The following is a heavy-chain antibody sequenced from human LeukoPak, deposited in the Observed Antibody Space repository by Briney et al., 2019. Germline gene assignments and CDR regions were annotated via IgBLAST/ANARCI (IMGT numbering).Heavy chain of an antibody. V-gene: IGHV3-7*01. CDR2: IKQDGSEK. CDR1: GFAFSYYW. J-gene: IGHJ4*02. CDR3: ARASGWTPDN. Sequence: GSLRLSCAASGFAFSYYWMNWVRQAPGKGLEWVANIKQDGSEKNYVDSVKGRFTISRDNAKNSLYLQMNSLRAEDTAVYYCARASGWTPDNWGQGTLVTVSS. D-gene: IGHD6-19*01.